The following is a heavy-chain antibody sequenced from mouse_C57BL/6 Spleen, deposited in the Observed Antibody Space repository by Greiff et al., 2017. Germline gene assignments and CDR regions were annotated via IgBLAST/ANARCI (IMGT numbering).Heavy chain of an antibody. V-gene: IGHV5-9-1*02. CDR3: TRDLGLGSWFAD. J-gene: IGHJ3*01. CDR1: GFTFSSYA. Sequence: EVMLVESGEGLVKPGGSLKLSCAASGFTFSSYAMSWVRQTPEKRLEWVAYISSGGDYIYYADTVKGRFTISRDNARNTLYLQMSSLKSEDTAMYYCTRDLGLGSWFADWGQGTLVTVSA. D-gene: IGHD4-1*01. CDR2: ISSGGDYI.